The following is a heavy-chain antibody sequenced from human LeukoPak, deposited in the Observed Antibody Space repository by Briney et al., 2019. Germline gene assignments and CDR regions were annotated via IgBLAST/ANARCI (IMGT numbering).Heavy chain of an antibody. D-gene: IGHD5-12*01. CDR2: IYYGGNI. Sequence: SETLSLTCTVSGGSISSSSYYWGWIRQPPRKGLEWIGSIYYGGNINYDPSLQSRVTISIDTSKNQFSLSLTSVTAADTAVYFCARQIRYTYDPNWFHPWGQGTLVTVSS. J-gene: IGHJ5*02. V-gene: IGHV4-39*01. CDR3: ARQIRYTYDPNWFHP. CDR1: GGSISSSSYY.